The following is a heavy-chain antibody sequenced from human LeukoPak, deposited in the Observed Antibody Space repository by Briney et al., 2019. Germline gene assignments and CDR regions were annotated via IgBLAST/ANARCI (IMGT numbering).Heavy chain of an antibody. J-gene: IGHJ4*02. CDR2: IKEDGSEK. CDR1: GFAFSSHW. D-gene: IGHD1-26*01. Sequence: GGSRRLSCAASGFAFSSHWMTWVRQAPGKGLEWVANIKEDGSEKYYVDSLKGRFTISRDNAKNSLCLQMNSLRAEDTAIYYCVRSGGYWGQGTLVTVSS. V-gene: IGHV3-7*05. CDR3: VRSGGY.